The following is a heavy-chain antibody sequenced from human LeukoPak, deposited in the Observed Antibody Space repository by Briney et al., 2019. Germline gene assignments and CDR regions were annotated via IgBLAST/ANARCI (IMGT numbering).Heavy chain of an antibody. Sequence: SDTLSLTCAVYGGSFSDYNWSWIRKPPGKGLEWIGEVKHSGSTNYNPSLKSRVTISVDTSKNQFSLKLSSVTAADTAVYYCARGKPAYCSSTSCYTGKPDYWGQGTLVTVSS. CDR1: GGSFSDYN. J-gene: IGHJ4*02. CDR3: ARGKPAYCSSTSCYTGKPDY. D-gene: IGHD2-2*02. CDR2: VKHSGST. V-gene: IGHV4-34*01.